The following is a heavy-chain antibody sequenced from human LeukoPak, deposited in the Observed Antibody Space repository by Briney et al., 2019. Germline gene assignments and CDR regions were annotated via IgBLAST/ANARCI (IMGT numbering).Heavy chain of an antibody. CDR2: INPHNGDT. V-gene: IGHV1-2*02. CDR3: ATVRDIVVGGGPYYFDY. D-gene: IGHD2-15*01. J-gene: IGHJ4*02. CDR1: GYTFIGYY. Sequence: ASVKVSCKASGYTFIGYYLHWVRQAPGQGLEWMGWINPHNGDTNYAQKFQGRVTMTRDTSITTACMELGRLKSDDTAVYYCATVRDIVVGGGPYYFDYWGQGTLVTVSS.